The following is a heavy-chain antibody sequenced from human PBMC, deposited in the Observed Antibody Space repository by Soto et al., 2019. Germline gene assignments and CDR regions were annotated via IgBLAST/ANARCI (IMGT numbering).Heavy chain of an antibody. CDR1: GYTFTSYA. J-gene: IGHJ6*03. CDR3: AAGHGFPYYYYMDV. CDR2: INAGNGNA. Sequence: QVQLVQSGAEVKKPGASVKVSCKASGYTFTSYAMHWVRQAPGQRLEWMGWINAGNGNAKYSQKFQGRVTITRDTSASTAYMELSSLRSEDTAVYYCAAGHGFPYYYYMDVWGKGTTVTVSS. D-gene: IGHD3-10*01. V-gene: IGHV1-3*01.